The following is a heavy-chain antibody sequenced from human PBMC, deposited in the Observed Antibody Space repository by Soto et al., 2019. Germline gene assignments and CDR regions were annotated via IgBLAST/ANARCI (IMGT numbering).Heavy chain of an antibody. CDR2: IYYSGST. Sequence: PSETLSLTCTVSGGSISSSSYYWGWIRQPPGKGLEWIGSIYYSGSTYYNPSLKSRVTISVDTSKNQFSLKLSSVTAADTAVYYCARQGRSGYYTGMAWFDPWGQGTLVTYSS. CDR3: ARQGRSGYYTGMAWFDP. D-gene: IGHD3-3*01. CDR1: GGSISSSSYY. V-gene: IGHV4-39*01. J-gene: IGHJ5*01.